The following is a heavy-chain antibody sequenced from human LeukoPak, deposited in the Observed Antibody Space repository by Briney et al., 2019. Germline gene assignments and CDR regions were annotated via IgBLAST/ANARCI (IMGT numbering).Heavy chain of an antibody. Sequence: PSETLSLTCAVYGGSFSGYYWSWIRQPPGKGLEWIGEINHSGSTNYNPYLKSRVTISVDTSKNQFSLKLSSVTAADASVYYCAIGLFGGSGSYYYYYMDVSREGTTVTVCS. V-gene: IGHV4-34*01. CDR2: INHSGST. D-gene: IGHD3-10*01. CDR3: AIGLFGGSGSYYYYYMDV. CDR1: GGSFSGYY. J-gene: IGHJ6*03.